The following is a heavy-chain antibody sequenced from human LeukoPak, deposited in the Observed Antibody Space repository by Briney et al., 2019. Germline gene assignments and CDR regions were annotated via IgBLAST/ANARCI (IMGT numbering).Heavy chain of an antibody. CDR1: GGSISSSNW. J-gene: IGHJ6*02. V-gene: IGHV4-4*02. Sequence: GTLSLTCAVSGGSISSSNWWSWVRQPPGKGLEWIGEIYHSGSTNYNPSLKSRVTISVDKSKNQFSLKLSSVTAADTAVYYCARSLSSRDLYYYYGMDAWGQGTTVTVSS. D-gene: IGHD6-13*01. CDR3: ARSLSSRDLYYYYGMDA. CDR2: IYHSGST.